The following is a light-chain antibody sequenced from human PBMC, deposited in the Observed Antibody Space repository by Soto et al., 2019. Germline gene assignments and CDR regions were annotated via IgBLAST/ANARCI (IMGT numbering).Light chain of an antibody. CDR3: QQYYSTPRT. J-gene: IGKJ1*01. V-gene: IGKV4-1*01. Sequence: DVVMTQSPDSLTVSLGERATINCKPSQNLFYSSNQKNFLAWYQQKPGQSPKLLIYWASTRESGVPDRFSGSGSETDFTLTISSLQAEDVAVYYCQQYYSTPRTFGQGTKVEIK. CDR1: QNLFYSSNQKNF. CDR2: WAS.